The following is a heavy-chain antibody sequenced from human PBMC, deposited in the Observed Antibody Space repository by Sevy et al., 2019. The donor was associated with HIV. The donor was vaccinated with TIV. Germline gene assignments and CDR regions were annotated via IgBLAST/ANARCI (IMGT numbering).Heavy chain of an antibody. CDR1: GFTFTNAW. J-gene: IGHJ4*02. Sequence: GGSLRLSCAASGFTFTNAWMNWVRQATGKGLEWVSAINTVGDTYYPGSVKGRFTISRENAKNSLYLQMNSLRAGDTAVYYCARGALSGSYGGPLDYWGQGTLVTVSS. CDR3: ARGALSGSYGGPLDY. V-gene: IGHV3-13*01. D-gene: IGHD1-26*01. CDR2: INTVGDT.